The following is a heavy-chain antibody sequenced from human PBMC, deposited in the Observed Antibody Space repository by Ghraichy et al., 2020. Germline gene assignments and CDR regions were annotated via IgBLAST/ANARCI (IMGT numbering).Heavy chain of an antibody. D-gene: IGHD6-6*01. CDR1: GGSFSGYY. J-gene: IGHJ6*02. V-gene: IGHV4-34*01. CDR3: ARGFKQLVRSYYYYYGMDV. CDR2: INHSGST. Sequence: SQTLSLTCAVYGGSFSGYYWSWIRQPPGKGLEWIGEINHSGSTNYNPSLKSRVTISVDTSKNQFSLKLSSVTAADTAVYYCARGFKQLVRSYYYYYGMDVWGQGTTVTVSS.